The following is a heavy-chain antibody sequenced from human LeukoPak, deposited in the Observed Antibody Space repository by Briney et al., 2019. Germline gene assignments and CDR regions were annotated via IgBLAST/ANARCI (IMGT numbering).Heavy chain of an antibody. J-gene: IGHJ4*02. D-gene: IGHD3-22*01. CDR1: GYTFTSYG. V-gene: IGHV1-18*01. CDR2: ISAYNGNT. Sequence: ASVKVPCKASGYTFTSYGISWVRQAPGQGLEWMGWISAYNGNTNYAQKLQGRVTMTTDTSTSTAYMELRSLRSDDTAVYYCAREKDYCSSTSCLYYYDSSGYSYFDYWGQGTLVTVSS. CDR3: AREKDYCSSTSCLYYYDSSGYSYFDY.